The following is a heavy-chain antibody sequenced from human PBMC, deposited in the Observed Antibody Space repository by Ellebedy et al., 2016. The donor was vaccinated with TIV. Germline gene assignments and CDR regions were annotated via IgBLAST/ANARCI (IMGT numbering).Heavy chain of an antibody. Sequence: GESLKISXKGSGYSFTSYWIGWVRQMPGKGLEWMGIIYPGDSDTRYSPSFRGQVTISADKSINTAYLQWSSLKASDSAMYYCARPGRVASQWGDWYFDLWGRGTLVTVSS. J-gene: IGHJ2*01. CDR1: GYSFTSYW. CDR3: ARPGRVASQWGDWYFDL. V-gene: IGHV5-51*01. D-gene: IGHD1-26*01. CDR2: IYPGDSDT.